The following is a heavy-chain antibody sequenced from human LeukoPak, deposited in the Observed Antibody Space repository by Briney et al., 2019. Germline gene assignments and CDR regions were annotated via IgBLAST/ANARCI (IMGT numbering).Heavy chain of an antibody. CDR3: ARGSGWSQNFDY. V-gene: IGHV1-69*13. CDR2: IIPIFGTA. D-gene: IGHD6-19*01. J-gene: IGHJ4*02. Sequence: ASVKVSCKAPGGTFSSYAISWVRQAPGQGLEWMGGIIPIFGTANYAQKFQGRVTITADESTSTAYMELSSLRSEDTAVYYCARGSGWSQNFDYWGQGTLVTVSS. CDR1: GGTFSSYA.